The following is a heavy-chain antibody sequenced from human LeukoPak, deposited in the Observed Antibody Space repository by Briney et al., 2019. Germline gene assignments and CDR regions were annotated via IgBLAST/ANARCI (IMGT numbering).Heavy chain of an antibody. CDR2: INSDGSST. J-gene: IGHJ3*02. CDR1: GFTFSSYW. D-gene: IGHD1-26*01. V-gene: IGHV3-74*01. CDR3: AREMYSGSYYAFDI. Sequence: GSLRLSCAASGFTFSSYWMHWVRQAPGKGLVWVSRINSDGSSTSYADSVKGRFTISRDNAKNTLYLQMNSLRAEDTAVYYCAREMYSGSYYAFDIWGQGTMVTVSS.